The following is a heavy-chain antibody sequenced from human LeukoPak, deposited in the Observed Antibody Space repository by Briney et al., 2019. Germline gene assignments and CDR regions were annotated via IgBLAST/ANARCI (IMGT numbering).Heavy chain of an antibody. J-gene: IGHJ4*02. V-gene: IGHV4-59*08. D-gene: IGHD1-1*01. Sequence: SETLSLTCTVPGGSISNYYWSWIRQPPGRGLEWIGYINYSGSTNYNPSLKNRVTISVDTSKNQFSLKVTSVTAADTAVYYCARLNGGYSGQGTLVIVSS. CDR2: INYSGST. CDR1: GGSISNYY. CDR3: ARLNGGY.